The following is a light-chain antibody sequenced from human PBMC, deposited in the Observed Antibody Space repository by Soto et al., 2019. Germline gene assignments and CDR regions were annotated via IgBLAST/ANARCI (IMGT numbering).Light chain of an antibody. Sequence: EIVLRQSPGTLSLSPGERATLSCRASQSVGTRFLAWYKRLPGQAPRLIIYGTSTRAAGIPDRFSGSGSGTEFSLTVSRLQSEDFAVYYGQQRSAWPPVTFGPGTRLEN. CDR3: QQRSAWPPVT. V-gene: IGKV3D-20*02. J-gene: IGKJ5*01. CDR2: GTS. CDR1: QSVGTRF.